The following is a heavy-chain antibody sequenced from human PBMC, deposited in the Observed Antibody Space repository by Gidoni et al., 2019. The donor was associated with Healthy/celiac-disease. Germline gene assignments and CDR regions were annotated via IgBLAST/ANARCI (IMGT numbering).Heavy chain of an antibody. D-gene: IGHD3-16*01. Sequence: EVQLVESGEGLVKPGVSLRLSCAASGFTFSSYSMTWVCQAQGKGLEWVSSISSSSSYIYYADSVKGRFTISRDNAKNSLYLQMNSLRAEDTAVYYCARDGLGEGSWGQGTLVTVSS. CDR3: ARDGLGEGS. CDR2: ISSSSSYI. V-gene: IGHV3-21*01. CDR1: GFTFSSYS. J-gene: IGHJ4*02.